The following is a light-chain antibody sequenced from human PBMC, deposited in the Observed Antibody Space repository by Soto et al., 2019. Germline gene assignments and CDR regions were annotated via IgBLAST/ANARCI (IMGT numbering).Light chain of an antibody. Sequence: EIVLTQSPGTLSLSPGEMATLSCRSSQTINSNYLVWFQQKPGQAPRLXXYGASSRANGIPDRFSGSGSGTDFTLTISSLQSEDFAVYYGQQYNNWPTATFGQGTKVDIK. CDR2: GAS. CDR1: QTINSNY. CDR3: QQYNNWPTAT. J-gene: IGKJ1*01. V-gene: IGKV3-20*01.